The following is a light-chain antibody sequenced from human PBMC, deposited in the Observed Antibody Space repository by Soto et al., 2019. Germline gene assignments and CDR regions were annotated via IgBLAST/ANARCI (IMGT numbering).Light chain of an antibody. CDR3: SSYDRSNNFYV. CDR1: SSAIADYNY. V-gene: IGLV2-8*01. J-gene: IGLJ1*01. CDR2: AVS. Sequence: QSALTQPPSASGSPGQSVTITCTGTSSAIADYNYVSWYQHHPGKAPKLILYAVSERPSGVPDRFSGSKSGKTASLTVSGLQAEDAADYYCSSYDRSNNFYVFGTGTKVTVL.